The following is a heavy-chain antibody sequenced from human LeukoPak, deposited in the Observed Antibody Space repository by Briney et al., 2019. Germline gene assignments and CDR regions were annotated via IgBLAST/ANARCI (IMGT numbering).Heavy chain of an antibody. CDR1: GYTFTGNY. CDR3: ARPSFDYYYYYGTDV. Sequence: ASVKVSCKDSGYTFTGNYMHWVRQGPGQGLEWMGWINPNSGGTNYAQKFQGRVTMTRDTSISTAYMDLSRLRSDDTAGYYCARPSFDYYYYYGTDVWGQGTTVTVS. V-gene: IGHV1-2*02. J-gene: IGHJ6*02. CDR2: INPNSGGT.